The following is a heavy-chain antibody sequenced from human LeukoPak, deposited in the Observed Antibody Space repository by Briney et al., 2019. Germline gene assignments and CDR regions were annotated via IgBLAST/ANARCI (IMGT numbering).Heavy chain of an antibody. CDR1: GFTFSSHA. CDR3: ARDYRVGCTSDDCFPIDY. D-gene: IGHD2-21*02. V-gene: IGHV3-30-3*01. Sequence: PGGSLRLSCSASGFTFSSHAMHWARQAPGKGLEWVSVISYEASNQYYADPVKGRFTISRDNSRNTLYLQMDSLRPEDTAVYYCARDYRVGCTSDDCFPIDYWGQGTLVTVSS. CDR2: ISYEASNQ. J-gene: IGHJ4*02.